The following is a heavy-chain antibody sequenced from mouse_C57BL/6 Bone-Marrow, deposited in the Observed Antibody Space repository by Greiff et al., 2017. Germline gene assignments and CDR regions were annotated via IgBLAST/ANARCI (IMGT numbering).Heavy chain of an antibody. J-gene: IGHJ2*01. CDR3: SSFDGNYFDF. Sequence: VQLQQSGAELVRPGASVKLSCTASGFNIKDDYIHWVKQRPEQGLEWIGWIDPEIGDTEYASKFQGKGAITSDTSSYTAYLQLSSLTLEDTAVYYCSSFDGNYFDFWGQGTPLTVAS. CDR2: IDPEIGDT. D-gene: IGHD2-3*01. V-gene: IGHV14-4*01. CDR1: GFNIKDDY.